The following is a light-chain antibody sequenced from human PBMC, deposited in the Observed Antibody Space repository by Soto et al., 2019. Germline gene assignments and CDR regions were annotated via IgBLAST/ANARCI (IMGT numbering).Light chain of an antibody. Sequence: EIVLTQSQATLSVSPGERATLSCRASQSVSSNLAWYQQKPGQAPRLLIYGASTRATGIPARFSGSGSGTDFTLTISRLEPEDFAVYYCQQYGSSQWTFGQGTKVDI. J-gene: IGKJ1*01. V-gene: IGKV3-20*01. CDR1: QSVSSN. CDR3: QQYGSSQWT. CDR2: GAS.